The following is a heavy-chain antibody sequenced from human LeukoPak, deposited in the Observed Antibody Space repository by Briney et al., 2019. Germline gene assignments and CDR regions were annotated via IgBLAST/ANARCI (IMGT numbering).Heavy chain of an antibody. CDR1: GFIFNTNG. J-gene: IGHJ4*02. CDR3: AKSVYWSLDY. Sequence: QPGGSLRLSCALSGFIFNTNGMIWVRQSPGKGVEWLATIAGGDESTYYADSVKGRFAISRDNSKNTVFLHMNSLRVKDTALYYCAKSVYWSLDYWGQGTPVTVSS. V-gene: IGHV3-23*01. D-gene: IGHD1-1*01. CDR2: IAGGDEST.